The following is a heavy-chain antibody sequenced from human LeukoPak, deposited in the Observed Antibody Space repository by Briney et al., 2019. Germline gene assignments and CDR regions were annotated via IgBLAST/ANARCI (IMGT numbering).Heavy chain of an antibody. CDR2: INSDETST. Sequence: PGGSLRLSCEASGFTFSDYWMHWVRQRPGKGLVRVSRINSDETSTGYADSVKGRFTISRDNARNTLYLQMNGLRAEDSAVYFCARGPPTGIYFPFDIWGQGTMVTVSS. V-gene: IGHV3-74*01. CDR3: ARGPPTGIYFPFDI. J-gene: IGHJ3*02. CDR1: GFTFSDYW. D-gene: IGHD3-9*01.